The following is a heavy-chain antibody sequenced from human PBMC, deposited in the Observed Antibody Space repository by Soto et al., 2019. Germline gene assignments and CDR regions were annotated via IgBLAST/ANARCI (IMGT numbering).Heavy chain of an antibody. CDR1: GGSISSSSYY. CDR3: ARGYCSGGSCYRY. D-gene: IGHD2-15*01. V-gene: IGHV4-39*01. J-gene: IGHJ4*02. CDR2: IYYSGST. Sequence: SETLSLTCTVSGGSISSSSYYWGWIRQPPGKGLEWIGSIYYSGSTYYNPSLKSRVTISVDTSKNQFSLKLSSVAAADTAVYYCARGYCSGGSCYRYWGQGSQVTVSS.